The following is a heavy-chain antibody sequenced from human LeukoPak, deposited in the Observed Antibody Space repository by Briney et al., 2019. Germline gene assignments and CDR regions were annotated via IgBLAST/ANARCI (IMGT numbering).Heavy chain of an antibody. CDR3: ARDTYRFYDY. Sequence: GGSLRLSCAASGFTFSSYWMSWVRQAPGKGLEWMANINQDGSDKYYVDSVKGRFTISRDNAKNSLYLQMNSLRAEDTAVYYCARDTYRFYDYWGQGTLVTVSS. V-gene: IGHV3-7*01. CDR2: INQDGSDK. CDR1: GFTFSSYW. J-gene: IGHJ4*02.